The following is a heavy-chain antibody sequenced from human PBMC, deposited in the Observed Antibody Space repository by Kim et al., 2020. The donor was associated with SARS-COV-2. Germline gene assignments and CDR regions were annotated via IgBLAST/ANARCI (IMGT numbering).Heavy chain of an antibody. J-gene: IGHJ6*02. V-gene: IGHV3-30*01. Sequence: VKCPINISRDNSKNTLYLKMNSLRAEDTAVYYCARADLTTTEYYYGMDVWGQGTTVTVSS. CDR3: ARADLTTTEYYYGMDV. D-gene: IGHD4-17*01.